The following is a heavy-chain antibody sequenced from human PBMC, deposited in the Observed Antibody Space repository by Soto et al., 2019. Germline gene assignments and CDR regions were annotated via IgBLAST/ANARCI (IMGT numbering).Heavy chain of an antibody. CDR3: AREAPALYYTDY. V-gene: IGHV3-33*01. J-gene: IGHJ4*02. Sequence: QVQLVESGGGVVQPGRSLRLSCAASGLTCSSYGMHWGRQAPGKGLEWVAAIWYDGSNKYYADSVKGRFTISSDNSKNTLYLQMSSLRAEDTAVYYCAREAPALYYTDYWGQGTLVTVSS. CDR2: IWYDGSNK. CDR1: GLTCSSYG.